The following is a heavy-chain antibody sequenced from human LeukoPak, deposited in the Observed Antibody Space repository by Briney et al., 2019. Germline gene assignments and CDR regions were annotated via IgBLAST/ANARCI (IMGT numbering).Heavy chain of an antibody. J-gene: IGHJ6*04. CDR1: GFTFSSYE. Sequence: GGSLRLSCAASGFTFSSYEMNWVRQAPGKGLEWVSYISSSGSTIYYADSVKGRFTISRDNAKNSLYLQMNSLRAEDTAVYYCARAGYCSGGSCYYMSFGMDVWGNGTTVTVSS. CDR3: ARAGYCSGGSCYYMSFGMDV. CDR2: ISSSGSTI. D-gene: IGHD2-15*01. V-gene: IGHV3-48*03.